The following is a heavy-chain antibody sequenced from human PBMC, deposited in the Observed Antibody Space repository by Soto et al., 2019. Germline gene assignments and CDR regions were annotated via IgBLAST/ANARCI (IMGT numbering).Heavy chain of an antibody. CDR2: IKRNIDGGTT. D-gene: IGHD6-19*01. CDR3: TTVDAVVLN. J-gene: IGHJ4*02. V-gene: IGHV3-15*01. Sequence: EVQLVESGGGLVKPGGSLRLSCAASGFTFSNAWMSWVRQAPGGGLEWVGRIKRNIDGGTTDYAAPVKGRFAISRDDSNSILYLEMNGLRSEDTAVYYCTTVDAVVLNWGQGLLVTVSS. CDR1: GFTFSNAW.